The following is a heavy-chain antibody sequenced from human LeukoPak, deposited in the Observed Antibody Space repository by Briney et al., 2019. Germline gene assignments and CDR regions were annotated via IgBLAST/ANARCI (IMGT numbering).Heavy chain of an antibody. D-gene: IGHD3-10*01. J-gene: IGHJ5*02. CDR3: ARVVGSGAWFDP. CDR1: GGSISSYY. V-gene: IGHV4-59*01. Sequence: SETLSLTCTVSGGSISSYYWSWIRQPPGKGLERIGYIYYGGSTNYNPSLKSRVTISVDTSKNQFSLKLSSVTAADTAVYYCARVVGSGAWFDPWGQGTLVTVSS. CDR2: IYYGGST.